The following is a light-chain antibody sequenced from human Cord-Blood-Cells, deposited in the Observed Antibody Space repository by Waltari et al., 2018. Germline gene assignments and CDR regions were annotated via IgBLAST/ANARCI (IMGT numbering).Light chain of an antibody. J-gene: IGLJ2*01. Sequence: QSALTQPASVSGSPGQSITISCTGTSSDVGSYNLVSWSQQHPGKAPKPMIYEGSKRPSGVSNRFSGSKSGNTASLTISGLQAEDEADYYCCSYAGSSTFVVFGGGTKLTVL. CDR3: CSYAGSSTFVV. V-gene: IGLV2-23*03. CDR2: EGS. CDR1: SSDVGSYNL.